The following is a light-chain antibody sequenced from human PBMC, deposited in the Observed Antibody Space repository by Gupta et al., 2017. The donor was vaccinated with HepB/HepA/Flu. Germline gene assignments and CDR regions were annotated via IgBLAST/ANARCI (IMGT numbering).Light chain of an antibody. CDR1: NIGSES. V-gene: IGLV3-21*01. J-gene: IGLJ1*01. Sequence: SYVLTQPPSASVAPVKTATITCGGTNIGSESVHWYQQKSGQAPILVIYYDTDRPSGIPERFSGSKSGNTATLTISRVEAGDEADYYCQVWHSSGDHPFYVFGIGTKVTVL. CDR2: YDT. CDR3: QVWHSSGDHPFYV.